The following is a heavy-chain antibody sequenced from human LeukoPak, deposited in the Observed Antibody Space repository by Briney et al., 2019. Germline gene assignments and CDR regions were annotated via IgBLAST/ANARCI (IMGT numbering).Heavy chain of an antibody. Sequence: SETLSLTCAVSGGSISSGGYSWSWIRQPPGKGLEWTGYIYHSGSTYYNPSLKSRVTISVDRSKNQFSLKLSSVTAADTAVYYCARAYYDAPAGMDHAFDIWGQGTMVTVSS. CDR3: ARAYYDAPAGMDHAFDI. D-gene: IGHD3-22*01. J-gene: IGHJ3*02. CDR2: IYHSGST. CDR1: GGSISSGGYS. V-gene: IGHV4-30-2*01.